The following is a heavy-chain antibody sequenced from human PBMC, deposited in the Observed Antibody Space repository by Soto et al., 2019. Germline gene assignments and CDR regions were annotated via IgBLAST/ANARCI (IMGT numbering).Heavy chain of an antibody. Sequence: ASVKVSCKASGYMFVTYGINWVRQAPGQGLEWMGWISAYNGNTKYAQNLQGRVTMTTDASTSTAYMEMRSLISDDTAVYYCARDLDGSGSYYTDYWGPGTLVTVSS. CDR3: ARDLDGSGSYYTDY. J-gene: IGHJ4*02. V-gene: IGHV1-18*01. CDR2: ISAYNGNT. CDR1: GYMFVTYG. D-gene: IGHD3-10*01.